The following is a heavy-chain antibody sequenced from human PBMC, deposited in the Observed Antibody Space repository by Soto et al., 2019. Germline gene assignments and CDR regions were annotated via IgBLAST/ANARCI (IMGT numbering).Heavy chain of an antibody. CDR2: ISNNGVVK. CDR1: GFTFSSYA. Sequence: GGSLRLSCAASGFTFSSYAMHRVRQVPGKGLEWVAVISNNGVVKYYRDSVKGRFTISRDNSKNTLYLEMNGLRAEDTAVYYCAKERYSSSYYWGQGTLVTVSS. V-gene: IGHV3-30*04. CDR3: AKERYSSSYY. D-gene: IGHD6-6*01. J-gene: IGHJ4*02.